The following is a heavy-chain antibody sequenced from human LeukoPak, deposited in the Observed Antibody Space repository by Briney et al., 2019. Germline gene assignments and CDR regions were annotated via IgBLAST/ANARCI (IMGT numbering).Heavy chain of an antibody. Sequence: SETLSLTCTVSGGSISSYYWNWIRQPPGKGLEWIGYIYYSGSTNYNPSLKSRVTISVDTSKNQFSLKLSSVTAADTAVYYCAREVWVPAATHRYFDLWGRGTLVTVSS. J-gene: IGHJ2*01. V-gene: IGHV4-59*01. CDR1: GGSISSYY. D-gene: IGHD2-2*01. CDR3: AREVWVPAATHRYFDL. CDR2: IYYSGST.